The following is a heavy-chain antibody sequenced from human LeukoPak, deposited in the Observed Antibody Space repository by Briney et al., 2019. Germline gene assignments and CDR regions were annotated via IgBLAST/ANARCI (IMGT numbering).Heavy chain of an antibody. V-gene: IGHV3-30*18. J-gene: IGHJ4*02. Sequence: GRSLRLSCAASGFTFSSYDMHWVRQAPGKGLEWVAVISYDGSTIYYADSVKGRFTISRDNSENTLYLQMNSLEAEDTAVYYCAKAKSYSSGSSGYWGQGTPVTVSS. CDR2: ISYDGSTI. CDR3: AKAKSYSSGSSGY. CDR1: GFTFSSYD. D-gene: IGHD5-18*01.